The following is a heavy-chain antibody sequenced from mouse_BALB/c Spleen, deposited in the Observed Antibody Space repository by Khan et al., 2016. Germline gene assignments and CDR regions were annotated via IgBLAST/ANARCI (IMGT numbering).Heavy chain of an antibody. CDR3: ARDGYDGWFAY. CDR2: ISYAGYN. D-gene: IGHD2-2*01. Sequence: EVQLQESGPGLVKPSQSLSLTCSVTGYSITSGYFWNWIRQFPGNKLEWMGYISYAGYNYYNPSLTNRISITRDTSKNQFFLKLNSLTTEDSATYYGARDGYDGWFAYWGQGTLVTVSA. J-gene: IGHJ3*01. CDR1: GYSITSGYF. V-gene: IGHV3-6*02.